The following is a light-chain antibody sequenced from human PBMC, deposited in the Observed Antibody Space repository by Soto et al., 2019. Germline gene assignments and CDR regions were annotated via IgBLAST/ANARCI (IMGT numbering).Light chain of an antibody. CDR1: QSVSSY. CDR3: QQRSNWLT. V-gene: IGKV3-11*01. Sequence: EIVLTQSPATLSLSPGERATLSCRASQSVSSYLAWYQQKPGQAPRLLIYDASNRASGRPTRFSGSGSGTDFTLTISGLEPEDFAVYYCQQRSNWLTFGGGTKVEIK. J-gene: IGKJ4*01. CDR2: DAS.